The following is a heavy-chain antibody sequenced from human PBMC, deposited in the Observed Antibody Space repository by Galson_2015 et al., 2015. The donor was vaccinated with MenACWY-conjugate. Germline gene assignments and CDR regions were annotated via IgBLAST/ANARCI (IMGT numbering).Heavy chain of an antibody. CDR2: INEDGSDK. CDR3: ARGGN. CDR1: GFRFSSQW. Sequence: SLRLSCAASGFRFSSQWLNWVRQAPGKGPECVASINEDGSDKSYMDSVKGRFTISRDNAQNSLSLQMNSLSVGDTAVYYCARGGNWGHGTLVTVSS. V-gene: IGHV3-7*03. J-gene: IGHJ4*01. D-gene: IGHD4-23*01.